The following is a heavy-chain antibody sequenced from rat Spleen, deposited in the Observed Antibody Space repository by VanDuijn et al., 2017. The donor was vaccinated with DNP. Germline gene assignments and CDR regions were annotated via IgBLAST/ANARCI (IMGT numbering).Heavy chain of an antibody. J-gene: IGHJ2*01. V-gene: IGHV5-7*01. Sequence: EVQLVESGGGLVQPGRSLKLSCAASGFTFSDYNMAWVRQAPKKGLEWVATISYDGSSTYYRDSVKGRFSLSRDNAESTLYLQVNSLRSEDTATYYCTSNPHIRTAAPFDYWGQGVMVTVSS. CDR2: ISYDGSST. CDR1: GFTFSDYN. CDR3: TSNPHIRTAAPFDY. D-gene: IGHD3-8*01.